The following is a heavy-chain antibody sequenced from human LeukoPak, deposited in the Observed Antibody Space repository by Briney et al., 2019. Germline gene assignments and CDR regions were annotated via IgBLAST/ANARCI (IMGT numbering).Heavy chain of an antibody. J-gene: IGHJ6*03. CDR3: ARLNWNYVPTYYYYYMDV. V-gene: IGHV4-4*08. D-gene: IGHD1-7*01. CDR1: GGSISIYY. CDR2: IYTSGST. Sequence: SETLSLTCTVPGGSISIYYWSWIRQPPRKGLEWIVYIYTSGSTSYNPSLKSRVTISIDTSKNQFSLKLTSVTAADTAVYFCARLNWNYVPTYYYYYMDVWGKGTTVTVSS.